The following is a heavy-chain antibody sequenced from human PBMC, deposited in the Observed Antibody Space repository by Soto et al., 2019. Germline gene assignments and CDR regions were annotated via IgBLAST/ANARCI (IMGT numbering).Heavy chain of an antibody. J-gene: IGHJ6*03. CDR3: ARFMAAPAGFYYYDYMDV. CDR1: GGFFIGYY. D-gene: IGHD3-9*01. CDR2: INHSGST. V-gene: IGHV4-34*01. Sequence: SETLSLTCAVYGGFFIGYYWSWIRQPPGKGLEWIGEINHSGSTNYNPSLKSRVTISVDTSKNQFSLKLSSVTAADTAVYYCARFMAAPAGFYYYDYMDVWGKGTTVSVSS.